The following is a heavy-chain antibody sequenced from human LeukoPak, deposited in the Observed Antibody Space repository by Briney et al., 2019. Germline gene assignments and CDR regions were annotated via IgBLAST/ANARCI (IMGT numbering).Heavy chain of an antibody. CDR2: IRSKAYGGTT. CDR3: TREGYYYDSSGYYWGAFDI. J-gene: IGHJ3*02. D-gene: IGHD3-22*01. V-gene: IGHV3-49*04. CDR1: GFTFGDYA. Sequence: PGRSLRLSCTASGFTFGDYAMSWVRQAPGKGLEWVGFIRSKAYGGTTEYAASVKGRFTISRDDSKSIACLQMNSLKTEDTAVYYCTREGYYYDSSGYYWGAFDIWGQGTMVTVSS.